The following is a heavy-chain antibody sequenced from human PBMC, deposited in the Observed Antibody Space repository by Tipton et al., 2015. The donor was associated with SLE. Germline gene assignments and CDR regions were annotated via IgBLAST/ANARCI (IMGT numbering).Heavy chain of an antibody. D-gene: IGHD5-18*01. CDR1: GGSISSGSYY. CDR3: AREGSYGPPDY. CDR2: IDTSGST. J-gene: IGHJ4*02. Sequence: TLSLTCTVSGGSISSGSYYWSWIRQPAGKGLEWIGYIDTSGSTNYNPSLKSRVTISVDTSKNQFSLKLSSVTAADTAVYYCAREGSYGPPDYWGQGTLVTVSS. V-gene: IGHV4-61*09.